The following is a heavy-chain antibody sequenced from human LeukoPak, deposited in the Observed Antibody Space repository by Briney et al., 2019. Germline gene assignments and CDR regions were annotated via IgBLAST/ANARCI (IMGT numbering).Heavy chain of an antibody. J-gene: IGHJ4*02. Sequence: SETLSLTCTVSGGSTSGRYWTWIRQPPGKGLEWIGYIHYDGRTNYNPSFKNRVIISLDTSNNQFSLNLKSVTAADTAAYYCARLVNYGYCDYWGQGTLVTVSS. D-gene: IGHD3-22*01. V-gene: IGHV4-59*11. CDR2: IHYDGRT. CDR3: ARLVNYGYCDY. CDR1: GGSTSGRY.